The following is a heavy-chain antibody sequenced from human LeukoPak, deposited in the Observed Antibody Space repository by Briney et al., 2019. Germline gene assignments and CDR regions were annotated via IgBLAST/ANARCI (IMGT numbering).Heavy chain of an antibody. CDR2: ISYDGSNK. CDR3: ARWGGQYDFWSGYYSFDY. Sequence: VGSLRLSCAASGFTFSSYAMHWVRQAPGKGLEWVAVISYDGSNKYYADSVKGRSTISRDNSKNTLYLQMNSLRAEDTAVYYCARWGGQYDFWSGYYSFDYWGQGTLVSVSS. D-gene: IGHD3-3*01. J-gene: IGHJ4*02. V-gene: IGHV3-30*04. CDR1: GFTFSSYA.